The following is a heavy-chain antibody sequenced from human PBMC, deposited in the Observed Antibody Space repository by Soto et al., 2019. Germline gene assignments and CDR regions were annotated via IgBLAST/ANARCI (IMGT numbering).Heavy chain of an antibody. CDR2: ISYDGSNK. J-gene: IGHJ6*02. Sequence: QVQLVESGGGVVQPGRSLRLSCAASGFTFSSYAMHWVRQAPGKGLEWVAVISYDGSNKYYADSVKGRFTISRDNSKNTLYRQMNNRRAEETAVYYCARAGCDGGSCYTLVGLRYGMDDWGQGTTVTVSS. D-gene: IGHD2-15*01. CDR1: GFTFSSYA. CDR3: ARAGCDGGSCYTLVGLRYGMDD. V-gene: IGHV3-30-3*01.